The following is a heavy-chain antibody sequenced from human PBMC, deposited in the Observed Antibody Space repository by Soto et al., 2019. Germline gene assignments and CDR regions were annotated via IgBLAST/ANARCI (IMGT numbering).Heavy chain of an antibody. CDR3: ARDKRGDGDYREQSYGMDV. V-gene: IGHV1-46*01. CDR1: GYTFTSYY. D-gene: IGHD4-17*01. J-gene: IGHJ6*02. CDR2: INPSGGST. Sequence: QVQLVQSGAEVKKPGASVKVSCKASGYTFTSYYMHWVRQAPGQGLEWMGIINPSGGSTSYAQKFQGRVTMTRDTSTSTVYMELSSLRSEDTAVYYCARDKRGDGDYREQSYGMDVWGQGTTVTVSS.